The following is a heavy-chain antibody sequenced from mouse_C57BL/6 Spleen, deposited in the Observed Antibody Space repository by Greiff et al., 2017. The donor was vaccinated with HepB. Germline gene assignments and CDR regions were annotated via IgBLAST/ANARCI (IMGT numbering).Heavy chain of an antibody. D-gene: IGHD2-4*01. CDR2: IYPRSGNT. J-gene: IGHJ2*01. Sequence: QVQLQQSGAELARPGASVKLSCKASGYTFTSYGISWVKQRTGQGLEWIGEIYPRSGNTYYNEKFKGKATLTADKSSSTAYMELRSLTSEDSAVYFCARRGNDYGLYYFDYWGQGTTLTVSS. V-gene: IGHV1-81*01. CDR1: GYTFTSYG. CDR3: ARRGNDYGLYYFDY.